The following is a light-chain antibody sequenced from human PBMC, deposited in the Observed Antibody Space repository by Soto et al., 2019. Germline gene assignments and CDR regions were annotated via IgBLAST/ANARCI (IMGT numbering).Light chain of an antibody. Sequence: QSALTHPASVSWSPGQSSTISCTGTSSDVGGYDYVSWYQLHPGKAPKLMIFEVSNRPSGVSYRFSGSKSGNTASLTISGLQAEDEADYFCSSYSISTAYLFGTGTKVTVL. CDR3: SSYSISTAYL. CDR1: SSDVGGYDY. CDR2: EVS. J-gene: IGLJ1*01. V-gene: IGLV2-14*01.